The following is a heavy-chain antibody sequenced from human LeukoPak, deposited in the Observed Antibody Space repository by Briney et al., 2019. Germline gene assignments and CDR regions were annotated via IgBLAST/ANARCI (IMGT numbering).Heavy chain of an antibody. CDR3: ARASGDIVETATMGSY. D-gene: IGHD5-18*01. CDR2: ISSSSSSI. J-gene: IGHJ4*02. V-gene: IGHV3-21*01. Sequence: PGGSLRLSCAASGFTFNSYSMNWVRQAPGKGLEWVSSISSSSSSIYYADSVKGRFTNSRDNAKNSLYLQMNSLRAEDTAVYYCARASGDIVETATMGSYWGQGTLVTVSS. CDR1: GFTFNSYS.